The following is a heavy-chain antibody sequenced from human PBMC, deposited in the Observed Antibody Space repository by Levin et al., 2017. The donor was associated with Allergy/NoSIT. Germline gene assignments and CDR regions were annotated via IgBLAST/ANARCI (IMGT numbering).Heavy chain of an antibody. J-gene: IGHJ4*02. CDR2: INEGGGDK. D-gene: IGHD3-16*02. CDR1: RVSFSDYY. CDR3: VRSPHGRYDY. V-gene: IGHV3-7*01. Sequence: GGSLRLSCESSRVSFSDYYMSWVRQAPGKGLECVADINEGGGDKYYVESVMGRFTISRDNGKNSVYLQMNSLRVEDTAVYYCVRSPHGRYDYWGQGPQVIVSS.